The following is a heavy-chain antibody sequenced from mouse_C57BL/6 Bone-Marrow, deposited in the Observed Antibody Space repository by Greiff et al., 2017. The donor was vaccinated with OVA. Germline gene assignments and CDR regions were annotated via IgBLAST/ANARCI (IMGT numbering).Heavy chain of an antibody. D-gene: IGHD2-10*01. CDR1: GFTFSSYT. J-gene: IGHJ3*01. Sequence: EVQRVEPGGGLVKPGGSLKLSCAASGFTFSSYTMSWVRQTPEKRLEWVATISGGGGNTYYPDSVKGRFTISRDNAKNTLYLQMSSLRSEDTAVYYSAGQGLLLWDQGTLVAVSA. CDR2: ISGGGGNT. CDR3: AGQGLLL. V-gene: IGHV5-9*04.